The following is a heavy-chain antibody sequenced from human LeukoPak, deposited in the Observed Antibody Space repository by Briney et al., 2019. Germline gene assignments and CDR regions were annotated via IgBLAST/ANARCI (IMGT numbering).Heavy chain of an antibody. D-gene: IGHD6-13*01. CDR1: GFTFSSYG. V-gene: IGHV3-30*18. J-gene: IGHJ4*02. CDR3: AKNIAAPTTPFDY. Sequence: GGSLRLSCAASGFTFSSYGMHWVRQAPGKGLEWVTVISYDGSNKYYTDSVKGRFTISRDNSKNMLYLQMNYLRAEDTALYYCAKNIAAPTTPFDYWGQGTLVTVSS. CDR2: ISYDGSNK.